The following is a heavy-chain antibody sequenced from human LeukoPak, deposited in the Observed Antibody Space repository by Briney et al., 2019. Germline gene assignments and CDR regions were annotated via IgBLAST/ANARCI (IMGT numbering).Heavy chain of an antibody. CDR3: ARLRVGATDYFDY. J-gene: IGHJ4*02. CDR2: IYYSGST. D-gene: IGHD1-26*01. V-gene: IGHV4-39*02. CDR1: GGSISSSSYY. Sequence: SETLSLTCTVSGGSISSSSYYWGWIRQPPGKGLEWIGSIYYSGSTYYNPSLKSRVTISVDTSKNHLSLKLSSVTAADTAVYYCARLRVGATDYFDYWGQGTLVTVSS.